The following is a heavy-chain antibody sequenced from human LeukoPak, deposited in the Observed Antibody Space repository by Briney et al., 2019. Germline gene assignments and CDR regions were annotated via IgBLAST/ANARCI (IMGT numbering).Heavy chain of an antibody. V-gene: IGHV4-4*07. CDR3: ARVSGLSRGPSYFYYMDV. J-gene: IGHJ6*03. CDR1: DGSLINYY. CDR2: VYSSGST. D-gene: IGHD3-10*01. Sequence: SETLSLTCTVSDGSLINYYWSWIRRPAGKGLEWIGRVYSSGSTNYNPSLRGRLTMSIDTSKNQFSLNLTSVTAADTAVYYCARVSGLSRGPSYFYYMDVWGKGTTVTISS.